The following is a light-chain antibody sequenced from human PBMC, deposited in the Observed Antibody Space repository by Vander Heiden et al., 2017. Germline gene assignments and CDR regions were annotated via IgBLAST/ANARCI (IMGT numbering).Light chain of an antibody. Sequence: QSVLTQPPSASGTPGQGVTIPCSGSSSNIGITPVTYYQQLPGTAPKLLIVCNNQRPSGGPERFSGSKFGTPASLDNRGLQAEEEAYYYCGAWDDSLNGYVFGTGTKVTGL. CDR3: GAWDDSLNGYV. J-gene: IGLJ1*01. CDR1: SSNIGITP. V-gene: IGLV1-44*01. CDR2: CNN.